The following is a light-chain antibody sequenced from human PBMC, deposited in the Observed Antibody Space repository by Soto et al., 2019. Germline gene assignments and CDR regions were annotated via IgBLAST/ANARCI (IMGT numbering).Light chain of an antibody. Sequence: DIQMTQSPSSLSASVGDRVTITCRASQSISSYLNWYQQKPGKAPKLLIYAASSLQSGVPSRFSGSGSGTDFTLTISSLQPEDFATYYCQQSYSTPFITFDQGTRLEIK. V-gene: IGKV1-39*01. J-gene: IGKJ5*01. CDR1: QSISSY. CDR2: AAS. CDR3: QQSYSTPFIT.